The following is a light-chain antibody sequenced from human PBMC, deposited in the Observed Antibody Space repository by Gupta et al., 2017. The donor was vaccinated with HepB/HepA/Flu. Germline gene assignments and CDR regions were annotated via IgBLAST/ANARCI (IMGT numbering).Light chain of an antibody. CDR1: ISNIGAGCE. CDR2: SNR. J-gene: IGLJ1*01. CDR3: TSYDTSLTSWV. Sequence: QSVLTQPPSASGAPGQTVSMSCTGAISNIGAGCEGHWDQQLPGTAPKLLIYSNRKRPSGVPDRFSGSRSDTSASLTISGLQAEDEADYYCTSYDTSLTSWVFGTGTKVTVL. V-gene: IGLV1-40*01.